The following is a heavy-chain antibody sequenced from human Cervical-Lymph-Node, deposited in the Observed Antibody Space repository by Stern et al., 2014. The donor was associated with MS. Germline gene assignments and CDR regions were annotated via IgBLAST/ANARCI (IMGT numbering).Heavy chain of an antibody. J-gene: IGHJ4*02. Sequence: EVQLVESGGTLVQPGGSLRLSCAASGFTFRSYAMSWVRQAPGKGLAWVSVISGSDGSTFYADSVKGRFTISRDNSKNTLFLQMNSLRAEDTAVYYCAKVYGSGPFDYWGQGTLVTVSS. CDR2: ISGSDGST. CDR3: AKVYGSGPFDY. D-gene: IGHD6-19*01. V-gene: IGHV3-23*04. CDR1: GFTFRSYA.